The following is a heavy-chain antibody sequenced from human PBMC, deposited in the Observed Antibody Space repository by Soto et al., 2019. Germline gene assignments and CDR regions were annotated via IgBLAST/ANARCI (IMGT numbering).Heavy chain of an antibody. Sequence: EVQLLESGGGLVQPGGSLRLSCAASGFTFSSYAMSWVRQAPGKGLEWVSTITTSGGSTYYADSVKGRFTISRDNSKNTRYLQMNGLRAGGPAVYDGGLFVRSFDYWGQGTLVTVSS. D-gene: IGHD3-16*01. CDR2: ITTSGGST. CDR3: GLFVRSFDY. J-gene: IGHJ4*02. CDR1: GFTFSSYA. V-gene: IGHV3-23*01.